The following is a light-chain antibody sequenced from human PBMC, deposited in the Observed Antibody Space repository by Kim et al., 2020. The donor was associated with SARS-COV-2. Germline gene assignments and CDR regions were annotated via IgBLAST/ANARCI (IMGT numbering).Light chain of an antibody. CDR2: QDS. V-gene: IGLV3-1*01. J-gene: IGLJ3*02. CDR1: KLGDKY. CDR3: QAWDSSTAV. Sequence: VSPGQTASITCSGDKLGDKYACWYQQKPGQSPVLDIYQDSKRPSGIPERFSGSNSGNTATLTISGTQAMDEADYYCQAWDSSTAVFGGGTQLTVL.